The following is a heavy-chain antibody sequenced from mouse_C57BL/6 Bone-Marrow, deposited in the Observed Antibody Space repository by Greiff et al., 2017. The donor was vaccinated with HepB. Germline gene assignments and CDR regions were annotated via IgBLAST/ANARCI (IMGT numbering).Heavy chain of an antibody. CDR3: EREERHYPNSAWFAY. D-gene: IGHD1-2*01. CDR2: IFPGSGST. J-gene: IGHJ3*01. Sequence: VQLQQSGPELVRPGASVKISCKAPGYTFTSHWMQWVRQRPGQGLEWLGEIFPGSGSTYYNEKFSGKATLTVGTPSRTAYMQLSSLTTEESAVYVSEREERHYPNSAWFAYWGQGTLVTVSA. V-gene: IGHV1-56*01. CDR1: GYTFTSHW.